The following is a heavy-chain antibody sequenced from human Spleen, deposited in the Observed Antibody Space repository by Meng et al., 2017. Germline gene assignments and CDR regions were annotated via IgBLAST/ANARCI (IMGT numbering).Heavy chain of an antibody. CDR1: GYTFTSYA. V-gene: IGHV1-18*01. D-gene: IGHD6-13*01. CDR3: ARDSNGIASALRT. Sequence: QVQLVQSGAEVKKPGASVKVSCKASGYTFTSYAMHWVRQAPGQGLEWMGWISSYIGNTNYAQKLQGRVTMTTETSTSTAYMELRSLRSDDTAVYYCARDSNGIASALRTWGQGTLVTVSS. J-gene: IGHJ5*02. CDR2: ISSYIGNT.